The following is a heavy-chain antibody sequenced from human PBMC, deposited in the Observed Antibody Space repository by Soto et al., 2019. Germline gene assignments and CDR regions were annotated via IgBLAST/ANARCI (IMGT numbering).Heavy chain of an antibody. V-gene: IGHV4-31*03. Sequence: QVQLQESGPGLVKPSQTLSLTCTVSGGSISSGGYYWSWIRQHPGKGLEWIGYIYYSGSTYYNPSLRSRVTISVDTSKNQFSLKLSSVTAADTAVYYCARVRSRHRITGTDLLAERPYYFDYWGQGTLVTVSS. D-gene: IGHD1-7*01. J-gene: IGHJ4*02. CDR2: IYYSGST. CDR1: GGSISSGGYY. CDR3: ARVRSRHRITGTDLLAERPYYFDY.